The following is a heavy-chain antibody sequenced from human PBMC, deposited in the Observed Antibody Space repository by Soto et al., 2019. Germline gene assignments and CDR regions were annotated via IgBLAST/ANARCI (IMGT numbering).Heavy chain of an antibody. J-gene: IGHJ5*02. Sequence: SETLSLTCTVSGGSISSSSYYWAWIRQPPGKGLEWIGSIYYSGSTYYNPSLKSRVTISVDTSKNQFSLKLSSVTAADTAVYYCPAMVRSWFDPRGQGTLVTLPS. CDR2: IYYSGST. CDR1: GGSISSSSYY. D-gene: IGHD2-21*01. CDR3: PAMVRSWFDP. V-gene: IGHV4-39*01.